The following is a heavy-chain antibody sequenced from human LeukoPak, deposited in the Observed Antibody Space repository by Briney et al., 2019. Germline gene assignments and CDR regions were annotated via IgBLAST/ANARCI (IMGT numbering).Heavy chain of an antibody. CDR3: AKAYDFWSGYHLDWFDP. CDR1: GFTVSSNY. CDR2: ISSSSGST. V-gene: IGHV3-23*01. J-gene: IGHJ5*02. Sequence: GGSLRLSCAASGFTVSSNYMSWVRQAPGKGLEWVSSISSSSGSTYYADSVKGRFTISRDNSKNTLYLQMNSLRAEDTAVYYCAKAYDFWSGYHLDWFDPWGQGTLVTVSS. D-gene: IGHD3-3*01.